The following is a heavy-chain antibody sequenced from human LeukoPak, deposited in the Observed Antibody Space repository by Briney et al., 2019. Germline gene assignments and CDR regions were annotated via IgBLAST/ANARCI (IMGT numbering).Heavy chain of an antibody. CDR2: FYTSGST. J-gene: IGHJ4*02. D-gene: IGHD5-18*01. CDR3: ASESNTANDF. Sequence: SETLSLTCTVSGGSISSGSYYWSWIRQPAGKGLEWIGRFYTSGSTNYNPSLKSRVTISVDTSKNQFSLKLSSVTAADTAVYYCASESNTANDFWGQGTLVTVSS. CDR1: GGSISSGSYY. V-gene: IGHV4-61*02.